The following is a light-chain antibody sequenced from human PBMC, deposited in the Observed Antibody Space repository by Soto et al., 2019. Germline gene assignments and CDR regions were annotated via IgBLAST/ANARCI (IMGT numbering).Light chain of an antibody. Sequence: PGERATLSCRASQRINNYLAWYQQKPGQPPRLLIYDASNRATAIPVRFSGSGSGTDFTLTISSLEPEDSAVYYCQYRGIWPPGATFGGGTKGEIK. CDR2: DAS. J-gene: IGKJ4*01. CDR3: QYRGIWPPGAT. V-gene: IGKV3-11*01. CDR1: QRINNY.